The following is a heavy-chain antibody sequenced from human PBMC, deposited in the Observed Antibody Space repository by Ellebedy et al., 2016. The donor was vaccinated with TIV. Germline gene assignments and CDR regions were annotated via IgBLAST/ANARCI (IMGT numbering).Heavy chain of an antibody. D-gene: IGHD6-19*01. CDR2: ISSTGSRT. J-gene: IGHJ4*02. Sequence: PGGSLRVSCAASGFTFSSYAMSWVRQAPGKGLEWVSTISSTGSRTYYADSVEGRFIISRDNSKSTLDLQMNSLRAEDTAVYYCARDGTSGWGDDYWGQGTLVTVSS. CDR3: ARDGTSGWGDDY. V-gene: IGHV3-23*01. CDR1: GFTFSSYA.